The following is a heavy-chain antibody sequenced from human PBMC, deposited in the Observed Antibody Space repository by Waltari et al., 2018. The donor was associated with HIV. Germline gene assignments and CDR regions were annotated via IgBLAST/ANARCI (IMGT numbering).Heavy chain of an antibody. D-gene: IGHD3-10*01. Sequence: QVQLVESGGGVVQPGRSLRLSCAASVFTFSSYGMHWVRQAPGKGLDWVAVISYDGSNKYYADSVKGRFTISRDNSKNTLYLQMNSLRAEDTAVYYCAKGRGIDYWGQGTLVTVSS. CDR1: VFTFSSYG. J-gene: IGHJ4*02. CDR2: ISYDGSNK. CDR3: AKGRGIDY. V-gene: IGHV3-30*18.